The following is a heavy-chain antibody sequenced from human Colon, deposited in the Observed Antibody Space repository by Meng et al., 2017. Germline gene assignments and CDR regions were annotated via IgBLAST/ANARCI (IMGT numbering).Heavy chain of an antibody. V-gene: IGHV4-61*01. CDR1: GGSVSIGNYY. CDR3: AGGPWELDY. CDR2: GSA. Sequence: QVQLQESGPGLVRPSETLSLTCTVSGGSVSIGNYYWSWVRQPPGKGLEWIASGSANFHPSLKSRVIMSVDTSKNQFSLRLTSVTAADTAVYYCAGGPWELDYWGQGTLVTVSS. J-gene: IGHJ4*02. D-gene: IGHD1-26*01.